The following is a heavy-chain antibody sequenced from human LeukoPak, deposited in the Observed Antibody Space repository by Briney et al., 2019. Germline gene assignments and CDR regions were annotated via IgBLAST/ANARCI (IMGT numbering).Heavy chain of an antibody. CDR2: IKQNGSEK. V-gene: IGHV3-7*01. CDR3: ASGAAVGTSRFDF. J-gene: IGHJ4*02. Sequence: GGSLRLSCAASGFTFSSYWMSWVRQAPGKGLEWVANIKQNGSEKYYVDSVKGRFTISRDNAKNSLYLQMNSLRGEDTAVYYCASGAAVGTSRFDFWGQGTLVTVSS. D-gene: IGHD6-13*01. CDR1: GFTFSSYW.